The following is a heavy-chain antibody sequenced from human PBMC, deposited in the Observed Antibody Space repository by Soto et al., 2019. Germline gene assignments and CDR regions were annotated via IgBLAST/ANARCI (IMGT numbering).Heavy chain of an antibody. Sequence: GGSLRLSCVGSGFTSRGFWMGWVRQAPGKGLEWVANIREDATKKYYADSVRGRFTISRDNSKNTLYLQMNSLRAEDTAVYYCAREGVGAFDIWGQGTMVTVSS. V-gene: IGHV3-7*01. CDR3: AREGVGAFDI. CDR1: GFTSRGFW. D-gene: IGHD2-8*01. CDR2: IREDATKK. J-gene: IGHJ3*02.